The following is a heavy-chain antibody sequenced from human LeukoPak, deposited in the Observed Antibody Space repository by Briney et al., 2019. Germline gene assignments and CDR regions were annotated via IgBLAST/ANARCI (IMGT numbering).Heavy chain of an antibody. V-gene: IGHV1-8*01. J-gene: IGHJ4*02. D-gene: IGHD3-10*01. CDR2: MNPNSGNT. CDR1: GYTFTSYD. Sequence: ASVKVSCKASGYTFTSYDINWVRQATGQGLEWMGWMNPNSGNTGYAQKFQGRVTMTRNTSISTAYMELSSLRSEDTAVYYCAGARSMVRGSRQRYYFDYWGQGTLVTVSS. CDR3: AGARSMVRGSRQRYYFDY.